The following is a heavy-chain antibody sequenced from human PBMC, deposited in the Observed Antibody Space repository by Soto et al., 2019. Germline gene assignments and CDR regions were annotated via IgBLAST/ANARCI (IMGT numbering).Heavy chain of an antibody. CDR3: ARGTSYYDSSPATFDY. CDR2: IYYSGST. Sequence: SETLSLTCTVSGGSISSYHWSWIRQPPGKGLEWIGYIYYSGSTNYNPSLKSRVTISVDTSKNQFSLKLSSVTAADTAVYYCARGTSYYDSSPATFDYWGQGTLVTVS. V-gene: IGHV4-59*01. D-gene: IGHD3-22*01. CDR1: GGSISSYH. J-gene: IGHJ4*02.